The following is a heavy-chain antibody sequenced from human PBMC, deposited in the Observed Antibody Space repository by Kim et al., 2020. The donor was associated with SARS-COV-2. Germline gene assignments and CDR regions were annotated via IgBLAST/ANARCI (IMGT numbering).Heavy chain of an antibody. Sequence: GGSLRLSCAASGFTFSSYAMSWVRQAPGKGLEWVSAISGSGGSTYYADSVKGRFTISRDNSKNTLYLQMNSLRAEDTAVYYCAKALRYFDRGGAFDFWGQGTMVTVSS. CDR3: AKALRYFDRGGAFDF. J-gene: IGHJ3*01. D-gene: IGHD3-9*01. CDR1: GFTFSSYA. V-gene: IGHV3-23*01. CDR2: ISGSGGST.